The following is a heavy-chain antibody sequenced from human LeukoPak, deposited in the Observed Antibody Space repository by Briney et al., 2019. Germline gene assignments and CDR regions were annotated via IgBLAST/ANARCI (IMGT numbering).Heavy chain of an antibody. Sequence: VSVKVSCKASGYTFTGYYMHWVRQAPGQGLEWMGWINPNSGGTNYAQKFQGRVTMTRDTSISTAYMELSRLRSDDTAVYYCARDRGVRGVTTALGYWGQGTLVTVSS. CDR2: INPNSGGT. CDR3: ARDRGVRGVTTALGY. V-gene: IGHV1-2*02. D-gene: IGHD3-10*01. CDR1: GYTFTGYY. J-gene: IGHJ4*02.